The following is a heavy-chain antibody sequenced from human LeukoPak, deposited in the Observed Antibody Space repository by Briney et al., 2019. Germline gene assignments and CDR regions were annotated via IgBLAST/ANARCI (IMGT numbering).Heavy chain of an antibody. V-gene: IGHV1-18*01. J-gene: IGHJ4*02. Sequence: ASVKVSCKASSYSFPSYGISWVRQAPGQGPEWMGWISPYNDNTNYAQKLQGRATLTTDTSTSTAYMELRSLRSDDTAVYYCARHFYGSGTYYHFDYWGQGTLVTVSS. CDR1: SYSFPSYG. D-gene: IGHD3-10*01. CDR3: ARHFYGSGTYYHFDY. CDR2: ISPYNDNT.